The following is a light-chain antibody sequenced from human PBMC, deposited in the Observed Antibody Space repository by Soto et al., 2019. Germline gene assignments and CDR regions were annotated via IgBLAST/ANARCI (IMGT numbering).Light chain of an antibody. V-gene: IGKV3-15*01. CDR1: QSVGSN. Sequence: EIVITQSPATLSVSPGERATLSCRASQSVGSNLAWYQQKPGQAPRLLIYGASTRATGIPARFSGSGSGTECTLTISGLQSEDFAVYYCQQYNNWPQTFGQGTKVEVK. J-gene: IGKJ1*01. CDR3: QQYNNWPQT. CDR2: GAS.